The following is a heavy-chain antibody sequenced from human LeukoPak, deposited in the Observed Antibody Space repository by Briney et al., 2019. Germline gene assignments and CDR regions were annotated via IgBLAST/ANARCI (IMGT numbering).Heavy chain of an antibody. CDR2: INHSGST. CDR1: GGSISSGDYY. V-gene: IGHV4-39*07. J-gene: IGHJ4*02. D-gene: IGHD3-9*01. CDR3: ASRDILTGIGDY. Sequence: SETLSLTCTVSGGSISSGDYYWSWIRQPPGKGLEWIGEINHSGSTNYNPSLKSRVTISVDTSKNQFSLKLSSVTAADTAVYYCASRDILTGIGDYWGQGTLVTVSS.